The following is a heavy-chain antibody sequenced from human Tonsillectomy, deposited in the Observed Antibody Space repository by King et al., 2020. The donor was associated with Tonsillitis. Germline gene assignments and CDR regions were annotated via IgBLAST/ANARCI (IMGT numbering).Heavy chain of an antibody. J-gene: IGHJ3*02. CDR1: GFTFDDYT. V-gene: IGHV3-43*01. Sequence: VQLVESGGVVVQPGGSLRLSCAASGFTFDDYTMHWVRQAPGKGLGWVSLISWDGGSTYYADSVKGRFTISRDNSKNSLYLQMNSLRTEDTALYYCAKGSGSYYEGPPYDAFDIWGQGTMVTVSS. D-gene: IGHD1-26*01. CDR3: AKGSGSYYEGPPYDAFDI. CDR2: ISWDGGST.